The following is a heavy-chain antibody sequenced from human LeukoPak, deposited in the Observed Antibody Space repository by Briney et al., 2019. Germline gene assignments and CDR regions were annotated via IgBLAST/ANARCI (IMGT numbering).Heavy chain of an antibody. J-gene: IGHJ4*02. D-gene: IGHD4-17*01. CDR3: AREGPYGDCSDY. CDR1: GYTFTSYV. CDR2: ISTYNGNT. V-gene: IGHV1-18*01. Sequence: ASVKVSCKASGYTFTSYVINWVRQAPGQGLEWMGWISTYNGNTNYAQELQGRVTMTTNTSTTTAYMELRSLRSDDTAMYYCAREGPYGDCSDYWGQGTLVTVSS.